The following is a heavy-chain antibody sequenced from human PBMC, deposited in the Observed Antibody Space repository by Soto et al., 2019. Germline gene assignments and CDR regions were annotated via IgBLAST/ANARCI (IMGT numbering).Heavy chain of an antibody. D-gene: IGHD5-18*01. CDR1: GFTFSSYW. J-gene: IGHJ4*02. V-gene: IGHV3-7*05. CDR3: ARPLYSYGLRLPFDY. Sequence: EVQLVESGGGLVQPGGSLRLSCAASGFTFSSYWMSWVRQAPGKGLEWVANIKQDGSEKYYVDSVKGRFTISRDNAKNSLYLQMNSLRADDTAVYYCARPLYSYGLRLPFDYLGQGTLVTVSS. CDR2: IKQDGSEK.